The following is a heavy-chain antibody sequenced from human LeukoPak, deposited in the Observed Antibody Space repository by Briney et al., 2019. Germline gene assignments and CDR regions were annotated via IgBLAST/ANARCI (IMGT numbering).Heavy chain of an antibody. D-gene: IGHD6-19*01. J-gene: IGHJ4*02. CDR2: INPSGGST. CDR3: ARDGHSIAVADTFDY. V-gene: IGHV1-46*01. Sequence: GASVKVSCKASGYTFTSYYMHWVRQAPGQGLEWMGIINPSGGSTSYAQKFQGRVTMTRDMSTSTVYMELSSLRSEDTAVYYCARDGHSIAVADTFDYWGQGTLVTVSS. CDR1: GYTFTSYY.